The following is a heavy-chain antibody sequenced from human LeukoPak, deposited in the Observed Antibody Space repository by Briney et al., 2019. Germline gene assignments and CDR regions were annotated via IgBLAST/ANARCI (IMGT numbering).Heavy chain of an antibody. Sequence: PGGSLRLSCAVSGFTFSRHWMSWVRQAPGKGLEWLANIKQGGSEKYYVDSVEGRFTISRDNAKNSLYLQMNSLRAEDTAVYYCARSYYGSGTCYGMDVWGQGTTVTVSS. CDR2: IKQGGSEK. J-gene: IGHJ6*02. CDR1: GFTFSRHW. V-gene: IGHV3-7*01. CDR3: ARSYYGSGTCYGMDV. D-gene: IGHD3-10*01.